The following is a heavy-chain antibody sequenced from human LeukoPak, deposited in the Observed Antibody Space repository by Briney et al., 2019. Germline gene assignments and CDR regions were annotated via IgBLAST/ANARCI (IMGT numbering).Heavy chain of an antibody. CDR1: GFTFSDYY. V-gene: IGHV3-11*01. CDR2: ISSSGSTI. D-gene: IGHD1-20*01. J-gene: IGHJ6*03. Sequence: VKPGGSLRLSCAASGFTFSDYYMSWIRQAPGKGLEWVSYISSSGSTIYYADSVKGRFTISRDNAKNSLYLQMNSLRAEDTAVYYCARVDYNWNYYYYYMDVWGKGTTVTVSS. CDR3: ARVDYNWNYYYYYMDV.